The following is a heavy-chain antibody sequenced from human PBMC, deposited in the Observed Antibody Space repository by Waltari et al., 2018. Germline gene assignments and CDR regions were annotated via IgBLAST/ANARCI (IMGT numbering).Heavy chain of an antibody. CDR1: GYIFINYY. V-gene: IGHV1-2*07. CDR3: VRDRTTVAARPGDY. Sequence: QVVLVQSGAEVKKPGASVKVSCKASGYIFINYYLHWVRQAPGQGPEWMGWVNPDTGNASYAHKFRGRVTMTWDTSSNTAFMDLGDRKSDDTAVYYCVRDRTTVAARPGDYWGQGTLVTVSS. J-gene: IGHJ4*02. D-gene: IGHD6-6*01. CDR2: VNPDTGNA.